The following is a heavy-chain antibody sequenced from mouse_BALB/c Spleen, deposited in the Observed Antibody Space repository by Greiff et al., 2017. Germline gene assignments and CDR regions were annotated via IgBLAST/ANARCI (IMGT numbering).Heavy chain of an antibody. CDR1: GFNIKDTY. D-gene: IGHD2-3*01. V-gene: IGHV14-3*02. Sequence: VQLKESGAELVKPGASVKLSCTASGFNIKDTYMHWVKQRPEQGLEWIGRIDPANGNTKYDPKFQGKATITADTSSNTAYLQLSSLTSEDTAVYYCARGDGYYVDYAMDYWGQGTSVTVSS. CDR3: ARGDGYYVDYAMDY. CDR2: IDPANGNT. J-gene: IGHJ4*01.